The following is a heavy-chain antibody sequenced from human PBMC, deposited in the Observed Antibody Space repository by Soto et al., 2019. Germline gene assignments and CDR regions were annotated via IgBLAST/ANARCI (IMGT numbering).Heavy chain of an antibody. CDR3: ARVWGGAFAI. V-gene: IGHV4-59*01. D-gene: IGHD3-10*01. CDR2: IYYSGST. Sequence: QVQLQESGPGLVKPSETLSLTCTVSGGSISSYYWSWIRQPPGKGLEWIGYIYYSGSTNYNPSLKRRVTITVEPSKIQFSLKLSSVPAADTAVYYCARVWGGAFAIWGQGTMVTVSS. CDR1: GGSISSYY. J-gene: IGHJ3*02.